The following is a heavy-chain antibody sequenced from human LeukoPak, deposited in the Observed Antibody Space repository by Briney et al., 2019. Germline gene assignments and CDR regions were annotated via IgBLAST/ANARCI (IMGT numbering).Heavy chain of an antibody. D-gene: IGHD2-15*01. CDR2: ISGDGTTT. V-gene: IGHV3-74*01. Sequence: GGSLRLSCTVSGFTFSNDWMHWVRQAPGKGLLWVSRISGDGTTTNYADSVKGRFTISRDNAKNTLYLQMDSLRAEDTAVYYCAGAWSFDYWGQGTLVTVSS. CDR1: GFTFSNDW. J-gene: IGHJ4*02. CDR3: AGAWSFDY.